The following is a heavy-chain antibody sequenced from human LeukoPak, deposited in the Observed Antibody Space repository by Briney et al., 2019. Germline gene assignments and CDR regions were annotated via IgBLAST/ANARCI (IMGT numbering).Heavy chain of an antibody. CDR3: ARDYYGSGSYYVYYYYYTDV. V-gene: IGHV1-46*04. Sequence: PVASVKVSSKASGYTSTSYYMHWVRQAPGQGGEWMGIINPSGGSTSYAQKLQGRVTMTRDMSTSTVYMELSSLRSEDTAVYYCARDYYGSGSYYVYYYYYTDVWGKGTTVTVSS. D-gene: IGHD3-10*01. J-gene: IGHJ6*03. CDR1: GYTSTSYY. CDR2: INPSGGST.